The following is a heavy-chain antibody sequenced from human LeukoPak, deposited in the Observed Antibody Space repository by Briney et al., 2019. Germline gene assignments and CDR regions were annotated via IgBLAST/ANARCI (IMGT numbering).Heavy chain of an antibody. Sequence: GGSLRLSCAASGFTFSSYAMHWVRQAPGKGLEWVAVISYDGSNKYYADSVKGRFTISRDNSKNTLYLQMNSLRAEDTAVYYCARERYPMVRGPPTAFDIWGQGTMVTVSS. V-gene: IGHV3-30-3*01. CDR1: GFTFSSYA. J-gene: IGHJ3*02. CDR3: ARERYPMVRGPPTAFDI. CDR2: ISYDGSNK. D-gene: IGHD3-10*01.